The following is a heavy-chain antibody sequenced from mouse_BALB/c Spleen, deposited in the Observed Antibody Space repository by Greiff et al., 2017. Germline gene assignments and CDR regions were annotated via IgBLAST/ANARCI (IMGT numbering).Heavy chain of an antibody. D-gene: IGHD1-1*01. J-gene: IGHJ4*01. V-gene: IGHV3-6*02. CDR1: GYSITSGYY. CDR2: ISYDGSN. CDR3: ARDSHRYGSSEGAMDY. Sequence: LMESGPGLVKPSQSLSLTCSVTGYSITSGYYWNWIRQFPGNKLEWMGYISYDGSNNYNPSLKNRISITRDTSKNQFFLKLNSVTTEDTATYYCARDSHRYGSSEGAMDYWGQGTSVTVSS.